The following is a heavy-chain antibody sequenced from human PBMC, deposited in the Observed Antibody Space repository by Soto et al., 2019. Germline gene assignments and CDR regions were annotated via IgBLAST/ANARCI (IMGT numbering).Heavy chain of an antibody. V-gene: IGHV3-66*01. CDR3: ARDLYSSGWLTGFDP. CDR2: IYSGGST. CDR1: GFAVNNNY. Sequence: GGSLRLSCAASGFAVNNNYMSWVRQAPGKGLEWASVIYSGGSTYYVDSVKGRFTMSRDNSKNTVYLQMNSLRAEDTAVYYCARDLYSSGWLTGFDPWGQGTLVTVSS. J-gene: IGHJ5*02. D-gene: IGHD6-19*01.